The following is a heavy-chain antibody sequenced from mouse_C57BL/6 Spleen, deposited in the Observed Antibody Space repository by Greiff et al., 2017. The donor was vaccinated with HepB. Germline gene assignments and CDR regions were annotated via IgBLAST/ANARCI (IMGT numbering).Heavy chain of an antibody. Sequence: VHVKQSVAELVRPGASVKLSCTASGFNIKNTYMHWVKQRPEQGLEWIGRIDPANGNTKYAPKFQGKATITADTSSNTAYLQLSSLTSEDTAIYYCARPFYYGNYVFDYWGQGTTLTVSS. D-gene: IGHD2-1*01. CDR2: IDPANGNT. J-gene: IGHJ2*01. CDR3: ARPFYYGNYVFDY. V-gene: IGHV14-3*01. CDR1: GFNIKNTY.